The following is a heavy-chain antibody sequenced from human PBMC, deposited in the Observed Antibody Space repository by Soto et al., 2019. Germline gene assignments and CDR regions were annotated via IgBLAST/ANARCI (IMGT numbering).Heavy chain of an antibody. J-gene: IGHJ4*02. Sequence: SETLSLTCTVSGGSISGYYWSWIRQPPGKGLEWIGNIYYSGTTNYNPSLKSRVTISVDTSKNQFSLKLSSVTAADTAVYYCARHTYYYDSSGYYYFDYWGQGTLVTVSS. CDR3: ARHTYYYDSSGYYYFDY. CDR2: IYYSGTT. CDR1: GGSISGYY. V-gene: IGHV4-59*08. D-gene: IGHD3-22*01.